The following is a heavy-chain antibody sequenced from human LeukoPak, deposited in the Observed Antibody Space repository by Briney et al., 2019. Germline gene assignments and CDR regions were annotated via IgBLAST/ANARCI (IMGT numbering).Heavy chain of an antibody. CDR3: AKDDRPNGYGDYSTH. J-gene: IGHJ4*02. Sequence: SETLSLTCTISGGSISSYYGSWIRQPPGKGLEWVGNIYYSGSTNNNPSLKSRVTMSVETSKNQSTLKLSSVTAADTAVYYCAKDDRPNGYGDYSTHWGQGTLVTVSS. D-gene: IGHD4-17*01. CDR2: IYYSGST. CDR1: GGSISSYY. V-gene: IGHV4-59*01.